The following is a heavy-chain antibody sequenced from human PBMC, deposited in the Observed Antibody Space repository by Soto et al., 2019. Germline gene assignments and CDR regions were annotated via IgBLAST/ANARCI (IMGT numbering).Heavy chain of an antibody. V-gene: IGHV4-59*01. CDR1: GGSISSYY. D-gene: IGHD3-9*01. CDR3: ARSSDYDIFTGYSNYFDY. Sequence: SETLSLTCTVSGGSISSYYWSWIRQPPGKGLEWIGYIYYSGSTNYNPSPKSRVTISVDTSMNQFYLKLSSVTAADTAVYYCARSSDYDIFTGYSNYFDYWGQGTLVTVSS. J-gene: IGHJ4*02. CDR2: IYYSGST.